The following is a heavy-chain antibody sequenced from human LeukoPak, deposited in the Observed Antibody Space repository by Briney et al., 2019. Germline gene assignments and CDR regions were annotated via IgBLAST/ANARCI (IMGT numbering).Heavy chain of an antibody. D-gene: IGHD1-26*01. CDR1: GFTLSTNA. CDR2: ISGSGAST. CDR3: AKDVGKWESLHFFDY. Sequence: GGSLRLSCLTSGFTLSTNAMSWVRQAPGKGLEWISGISGSGASTYYADSMKGRFTISRDDSRNTLYLQMNSLRGDDTAVYYCAKDVGKWESLHFFDYWGQGTLVTVSS. J-gene: IGHJ4*02. V-gene: IGHV3-23*01.